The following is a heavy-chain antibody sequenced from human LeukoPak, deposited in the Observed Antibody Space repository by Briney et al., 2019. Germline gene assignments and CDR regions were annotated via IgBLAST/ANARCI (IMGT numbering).Heavy chain of an antibody. CDR2: INHSGST. D-gene: IGHD3-3*01. Sequence: SETLSLTCAVYGGSFSGYYWSWIRQPPGKGLEWIGEINHSGSTNYNPSLKSRVTISVDTSKNQFSLKLSSVTAADTAVYYCAGGGKYDFWSGYLGYYYYYYMDVWGKGTTVTVSS. CDR1: GGSFSGYY. CDR3: AGGGKYDFWSGYLGYYYYYYMDV. V-gene: IGHV4-34*01. J-gene: IGHJ6*03.